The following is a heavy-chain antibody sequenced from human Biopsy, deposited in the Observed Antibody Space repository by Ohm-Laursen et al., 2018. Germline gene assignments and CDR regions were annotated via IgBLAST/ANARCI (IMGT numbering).Heavy chain of an antibody. D-gene: IGHD3-22*01. CDR2: IFTSGST. J-gene: IGHJ4*02. CDR3: AKGYTDYSDSSGFSYYFRY. V-gene: IGHV4-4*07. Sequence: SETLSLTCAVSGASISNYYCVWIRQPAGKGLEWIGLIFTSGSTTYNPSLRSRVIMSVDTSKNQFTLNLSSVTAADTAMYYCAKGYTDYSDSSGFSYYFRYWGQGTLVTVSS. CDR1: GASISNYY.